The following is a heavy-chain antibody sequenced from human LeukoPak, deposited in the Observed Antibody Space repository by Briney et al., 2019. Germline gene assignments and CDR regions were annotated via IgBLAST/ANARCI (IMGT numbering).Heavy chain of an antibody. CDR2: IYYSGTT. J-gene: IGHJ4*02. D-gene: IGHD3-10*01. V-gene: IGHV4-59*01. CDR3: ARVPQIYGSGSYYKVFDY. Sequence: SETLSLTCTVSGGSISSYYWSWIRQPPGKGLEWIGYIYYSGTTNSNPTLKSRVTISVDTSNNQFSLKLSAVTAADTAVYYCARVPQIYGSGSYYKVFDYWGQGTLVTVSS. CDR1: GGSISSYY.